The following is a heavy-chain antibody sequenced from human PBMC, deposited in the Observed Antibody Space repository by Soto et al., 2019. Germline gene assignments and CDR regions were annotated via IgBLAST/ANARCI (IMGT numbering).Heavy chain of an antibody. Sequence: ASVKVSCKTSGYIFTAYGLAWLREAPGQRPEWMGWVSTNDDRTNYAQKFQGRVTMTTDRSTTTTSMELRSLRPDDTAVYYCARELNTESSAYYSFAFWGQGTLVTVSS. V-gene: IGHV1-18*01. CDR1: GYIFTAYG. J-gene: IGHJ4*02. D-gene: IGHD3-22*01. CDR2: VSTNDDRT. CDR3: ARELNTESSAYYSFAF.